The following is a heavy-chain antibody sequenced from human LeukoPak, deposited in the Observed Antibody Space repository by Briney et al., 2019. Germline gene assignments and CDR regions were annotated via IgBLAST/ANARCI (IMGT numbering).Heavy chain of an antibody. CDR1: GGSFSGFY. CDR3: ARVAGYLPTRWFDP. Sequence: SETLSLTCAVYGGSFSGFYWSWIRHVPGKGLDGIGEINYTGRTSYNPSLKSRVAISVDTSQNQFFLLLTSVTAADTAVYYCARVAGYLPTRWFDPWGQGTHVTVSS. D-gene: IGHD6-25*01. CDR2: INYTGRT. V-gene: IGHV4-34*01. J-gene: IGHJ5*02.